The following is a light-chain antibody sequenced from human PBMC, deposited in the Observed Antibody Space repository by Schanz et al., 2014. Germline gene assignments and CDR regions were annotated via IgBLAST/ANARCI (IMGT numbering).Light chain of an antibody. CDR1: QSISTY. Sequence: DIQTTQSPSSLSASVGDRVTITCRASQSISTYLNWYQQKPGKAPKLLIYAASSLQSGVPSRFSGSGSGTDFTLTISSLQTEDFATYYCQQATSFSWTFGQGTKVEIK. CDR2: AAS. J-gene: IGKJ1*01. V-gene: IGKV1-39*01. CDR3: QQATSFSWT.